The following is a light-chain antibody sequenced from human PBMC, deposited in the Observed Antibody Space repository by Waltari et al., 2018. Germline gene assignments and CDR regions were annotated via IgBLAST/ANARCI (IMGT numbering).Light chain of an antibody. CDR1: RSVLDTSKNKNF. V-gene: IGKV4-1*01. CDR3: QQYYAAPYT. CDR2: WAS. J-gene: IGKJ2*01. Sequence: NVMTQSQDSLPVSLGGRATINCKSRRSVLDTSKNKNFLAWDQRKPGQSPQLLIYWASPRESGVPDRFSSSVSGTDFTRSISSLQAEDVAIYSCQQYYAAPYTFGQGTKVEIK.